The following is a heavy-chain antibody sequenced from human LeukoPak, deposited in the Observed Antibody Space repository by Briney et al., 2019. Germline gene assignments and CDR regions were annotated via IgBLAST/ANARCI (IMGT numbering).Heavy chain of an antibody. CDR1: GFTFNSYS. Sequence: GGSLRLSCAASGFTFNSYSMNWVRQAPGKGLVWFSSINSSSNYIYYADSVKGRFTISRDNAKNSLYLQMNSLRAEDTAVYYCARDSTDGSSGYYGRHFDYWGQGTLVSVSS. V-gene: IGHV3-21*01. J-gene: IGHJ4*02. CDR3: ARDSTDGSSGYYGRHFDY. D-gene: IGHD3-22*01. CDR2: INSSSNYI.